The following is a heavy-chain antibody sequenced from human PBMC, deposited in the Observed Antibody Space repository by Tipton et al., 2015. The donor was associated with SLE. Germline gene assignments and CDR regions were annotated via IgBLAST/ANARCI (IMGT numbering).Heavy chain of an antibody. Sequence: TLSLTCNVSGASISSGGYYWSWIRQHPGKGLEWIGYIFFSGSTYYNPSLKSRVTISVDTSRDQFSLTLNSVTAADTGIYYCARVGSYDLYYFDYWGQGRLVTVSS. CDR3: ARVGSYDLYYFDY. V-gene: IGHV4-31*03. CDR1: GASISSGGYY. J-gene: IGHJ4*02. CDR2: IFFSGST. D-gene: IGHD3-3*01.